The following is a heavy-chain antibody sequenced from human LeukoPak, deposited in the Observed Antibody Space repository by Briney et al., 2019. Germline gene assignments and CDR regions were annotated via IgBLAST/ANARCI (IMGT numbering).Heavy chain of an antibody. Sequence: GGSLRLSCAASGFSFSTYEMNWVRQAPGKGPEWISYISSSGGTIDYADSVKGRFTISRDNSRNSLYLQMSSLRADDTAVYYCARLGVASPGYWGQGTLVTVSS. CDR1: GFSFSTYE. J-gene: IGHJ4*02. CDR3: ARLGVASPGY. V-gene: IGHV3-48*03. CDR2: ISSSGGTI. D-gene: IGHD3-3*01.